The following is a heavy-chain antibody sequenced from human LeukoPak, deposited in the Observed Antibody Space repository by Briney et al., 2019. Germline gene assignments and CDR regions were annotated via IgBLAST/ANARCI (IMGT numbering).Heavy chain of an antibody. Sequence: SETLSLTCTVSGGSISSSSYYWGWVRQPPGKGLEWIGRIYYSGSTYYHPSLKSRVTISVDTSRNQFSLKLSYVTAADTAAYYCVRHSYGSGSYPAFDYWGEGTLVTVSS. CDR3: VRHSYGSGSYPAFDY. CDR2: IYYSGST. V-gene: IGHV4-39*01. D-gene: IGHD3-10*01. CDR1: GGSISSSSYY. J-gene: IGHJ4*02.